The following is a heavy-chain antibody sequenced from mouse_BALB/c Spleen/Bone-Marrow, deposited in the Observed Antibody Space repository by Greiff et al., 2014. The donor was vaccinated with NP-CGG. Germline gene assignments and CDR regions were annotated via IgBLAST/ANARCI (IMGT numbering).Heavy chain of an antibody. V-gene: IGHV1-26*01. CDR2: INPYNGGT. CDR3: ARWNDGYSLYYYAMDY. Sequence: VQLQQSGPELVKPGASMKISCKASGYSFTGYTMKWVKQSHGKNLEWIGLINPYNGGTSYNQKFKGKATLTVDKSSSTAYMELLSLTSEDSAVYYCARWNDGYSLYYYAMDYWGQGTSVTVSS. J-gene: IGHJ4*01. CDR1: GYSFTGYT. D-gene: IGHD2-3*01.